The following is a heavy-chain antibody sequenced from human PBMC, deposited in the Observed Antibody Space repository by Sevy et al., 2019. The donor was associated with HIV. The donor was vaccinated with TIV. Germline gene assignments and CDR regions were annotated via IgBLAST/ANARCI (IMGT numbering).Heavy chain of an antibody. D-gene: IGHD2-15*01. Sequence: GGSLRLSCAASGFIFNTYAMHWVRQAPGNGLEWVAVISFDGINKYYADSVKGRFTISGDNSRNTLNLQMNSLRSEDTALYYCASTGYCTGGSCYSPFGYWGQGTLVTVSS. J-gene: IGHJ4*02. CDR3: ASTGYCTGGSCYSPFGY. CDR2: ISFDGINK. CDR1: GFIFNTYA. V-gene: IGHV3-30-3*01.